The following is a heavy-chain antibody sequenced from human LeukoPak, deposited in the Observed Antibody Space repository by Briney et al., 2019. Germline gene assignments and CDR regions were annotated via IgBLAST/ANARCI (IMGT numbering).Heavy chain of an antibody. Sequence: GGSLRLSCAASAFTFSNYGMHWVRQAPGKGLEWVAFIRYDGNNKYYADSVKGRFTISRDNSENTLYLQLNSLRAEDTAVYYCTTINVASVFDYWGPGILVTVSS. J-gene: IGHJ4*02. CDR2: IRYDGNNK. V-gene: IGHV3-30*02. CDR3: TTINVASVFDY. CDR1: AFTFSNYG. D-gene: IGHD1-1*01.